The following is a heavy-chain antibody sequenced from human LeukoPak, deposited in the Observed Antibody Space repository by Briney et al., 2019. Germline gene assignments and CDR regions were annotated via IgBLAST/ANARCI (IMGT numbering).Heavy chain of an antibody. D-gene: IGHD6-19*01. CDR3: ARDEQWLVPAT. CDR1: GGSISSYY. CDR2: IYYSGST. Sequence: SETLSLTCTVSGGSISSYYWSWIRQPPGKGLEWIGYIYYSGSTNYNPSLKSRVTISVDTSKNQFSLKLSSVTAADTAVYYCARDEQWLVPATWGQGTLATVSS. V-gene: IGHV4-59*01. J-gene: IGHJ4*02.